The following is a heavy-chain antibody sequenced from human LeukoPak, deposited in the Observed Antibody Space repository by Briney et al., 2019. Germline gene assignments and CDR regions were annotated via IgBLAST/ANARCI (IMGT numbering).Heavy chain of an antibody. D-gene: IGHD3-22*01. CDR2: INHSGST. Sequence: SETLSLTCAVYGGSFSGYYWSWIRQPPGKWLEWIGEINHSGSTNYNPSLKSRVTISVDTSKNQFSLKLSSVTAADTAVYYCARSMYYYDSSGYYIGFDPWGQGTLVTVSS. CDR3: ARSMYYYDSSGYYIGFDP. CDR1: GGSFSGYY. J-gene: IGHJ5*02. V-gene: IGHV4-34*01.